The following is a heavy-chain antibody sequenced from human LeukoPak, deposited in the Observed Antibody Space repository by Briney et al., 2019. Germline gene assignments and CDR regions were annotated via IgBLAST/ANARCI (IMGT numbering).Heavy chain of an antibody. V-gene: IGHV3-48*03. J-gene: IGHJ4*02. CDR2: ISSSGSTI. CDR3: ARVAGFGDLDY. Sequence: GGSLRLSCAASGFTFSSYEMNWVRQAPGKGLEWVSYISSSGSTIYYADSVKGRFTISRDNAKNSLYLQMNSLRAEDTAVYFCARVAGFGDLDYWGQGTLVTVST. D-gene: IGHD3-10*01. CDR1: GFTFSSYE.